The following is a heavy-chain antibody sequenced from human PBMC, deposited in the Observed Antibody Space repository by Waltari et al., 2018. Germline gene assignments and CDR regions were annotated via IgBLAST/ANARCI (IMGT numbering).Heavy chain of an antibody. J-gene: IGHJ4*02. D-gene: IGHD5-12*01. V-gene: IGHV4-34*01. Sequence: QVHLQGLGAGLLRPSATLSLTGAVSGGAFSGYYWSWIRKSPGKGLEWIGDVNHGGDTNYSPSLESRVTISVDMSKNQFSLKMRSVTAADTAIYYCARAPGYKGYFDYWGRGTLVTVSS. CDR3: ARAPGYKGYFDY. CDR1: GGAFSGYY. CDR2: VNHGGDT.